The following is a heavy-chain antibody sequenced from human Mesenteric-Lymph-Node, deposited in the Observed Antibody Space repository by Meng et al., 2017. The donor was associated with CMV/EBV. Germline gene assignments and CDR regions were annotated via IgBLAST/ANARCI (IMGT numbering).Heavy chain of an antibody. J-gene: IGHJ4*02. CDR2: ISSSSSYI. D-gene: IGHD3-3*01. CDR1: GFTFSSYS. CDR3: ATDGFWSGYYTPRYFDD. V-gene: IGHV3-21*01. Sequence: GESLKISCAASGFTFSSYSMNWVRQAPGKGLEWVSSISSSSSYIYYADSVKGRFTISRDNAKNSLYLQMNSLRAEDTAVYYCATDGFWSGYYTPRYFDDWGQGTLVTVSS.